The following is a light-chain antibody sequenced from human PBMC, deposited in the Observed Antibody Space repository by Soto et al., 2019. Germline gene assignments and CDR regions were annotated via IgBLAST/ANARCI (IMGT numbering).Light chain of an antibody. CDR2: GAS. J-gene: IGKJ5*01. Sequence: EIVLTQSPGTLSLSPGERATLSCRASQSVSSNYFAWYQQKPGQAPRLLIHGASRRATGIPDRFSGSGSGTDFTPTISRLEPEDFAVYYCQQYGSSLSITFGQGTRLEIK. CDR3: QQYGSSLSIT. CDR1: QSVSSNY. V-gene: IGKV3-20*01.